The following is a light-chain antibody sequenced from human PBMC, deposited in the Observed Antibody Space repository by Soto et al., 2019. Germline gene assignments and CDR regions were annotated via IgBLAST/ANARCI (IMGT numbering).Light chain of an antibody. CDR3: QQYDNFPLT. V-gene: IGKV1-33*01. CDR1: QDISNY. J-gene: IGKJ4*01. CDR2: DAS. Sequence: DIQMTQSPSSLSASVGDRFTITCQASQDISNYLNWYQQKPGKAPKLLIYDASNLETGVPSRFSGSGSGTDFTFTISSLQPEDIATYYCQQYDNFPLTFGGGTKVDIK.